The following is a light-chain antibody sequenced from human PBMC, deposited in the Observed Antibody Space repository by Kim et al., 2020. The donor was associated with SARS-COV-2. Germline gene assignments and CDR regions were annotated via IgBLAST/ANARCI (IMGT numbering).Light chain of an antibody. CDR3: QQYNSYPIT. CDR2: DVS. J-gene: IGKJ5*01. CDR1: QGVSIG. V-gene: IGKV1-13*02. Sequence: AAVGKRITITCRASQGVSIGVAWYQQRPGKSPKLLIYDVSSLESGVPSRCSGSGAGTDFTLTISSLQPEDFATYYCQQYNSYPITFGQGTRLEIK.